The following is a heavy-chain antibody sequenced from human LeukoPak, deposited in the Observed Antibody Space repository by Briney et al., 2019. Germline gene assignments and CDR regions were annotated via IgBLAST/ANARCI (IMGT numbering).Heavy chain of an antibody. J-gene: IGHJ4*02. V-gene: IGHV3-21*04. CDR2: ISSSSSYI. CDR3: ARDLRGRWLQFDY. Sequence: NPGGSLRLSCAASGFSFSDFSMTWVRQAPGKGLEWVSSISSSSSYIYYADSVKGRFTISRDNAKNSLYLQMNSLRAEDTAVYYCARDLRGRWLQFDYWGQGTLVTVSS. CDR1: GFSFSDFS. D-gene: IGHD5-24*01.